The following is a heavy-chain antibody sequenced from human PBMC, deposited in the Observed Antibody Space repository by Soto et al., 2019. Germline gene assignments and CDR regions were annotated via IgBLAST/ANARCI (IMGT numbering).Heavy chain of an antibody. J-gene: IGHJ4*02. D-gene: IGHD6-13*01. CDR3: ARHLTAGEGYFDY. V-gene: IGHV4-39*01. CDR2: IYYSGST. CDR1: GGSISSSSYY. Sequence: QLQLQESGPGLVKPSETLSLTCTVSGGSISSSSYYWGWIRQPPGKGLEWIGSIYYSGSTYYNPSLKSRGTISVDTSKNQFSLKLSSVTAADTAVYYCARHLTAGEGYFDYWGQGTLVTVSS.